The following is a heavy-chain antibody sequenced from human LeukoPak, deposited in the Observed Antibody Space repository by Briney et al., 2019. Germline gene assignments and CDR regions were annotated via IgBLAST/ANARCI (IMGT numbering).Heavy chain of an antibody. D-gene: IGHD1-7*01. Sequence: GGPLRLSCAASGFTFIRYNMKGVRQAPGKGLECIAYISNSSSTIYYADSVKGRFTISRDNAKNSVFLQMNSLRAEDTAVYYCARENYSDLFDYWGQGTLVTVSS. CDR2: ISNSSSTI. J-gene: IGHJ4*02. V-gene: IGHV3-48*01. CDR3: ARENYSDLFDY. CDR1: GFTFIRYN.